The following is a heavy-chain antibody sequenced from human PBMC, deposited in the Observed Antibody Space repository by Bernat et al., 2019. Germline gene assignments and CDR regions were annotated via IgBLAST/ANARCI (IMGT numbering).Heavy chain of an antibody. CDR1: GFTFSSYA. J-gene: IGHJ4*02. V-gene: IGHV3-30*07. CDR2: ISYDGSNK. Sequence: QVQLVESGGGVVQPGRSLRLSCAASGFTFSSYAMHWVRQAPGKGLEWVAVISYDGSNKYYADSVKGRFTISRDNSKNTLYLQMNSLRAEDTAVYYCARDPTIFGVVIKPVDYWGQGTLVTVSS. CDR3: ARDPTIFGVVIKPVDY. D-gene: IGHD3-3*01.